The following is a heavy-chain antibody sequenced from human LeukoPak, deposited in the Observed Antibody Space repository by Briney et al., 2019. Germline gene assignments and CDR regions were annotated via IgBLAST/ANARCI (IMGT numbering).Heavy chain of an antibody. V-gene: IGHV3-21*01. CDR2: ISSSSSYI. CDR1: GFTSSSYS. Sequence: GGSLRLSCAASGFTSSSYSMNWVRQAPGKGLEWVSSISSSSSYIYYADSVKGRFTISRDNAKNSLYLQMNSLRAEDTAVYYCARDRYSSGWYDYWGQGTLVTVSS. CDR3: ARDRYSSGWYDY. D-gene: IGHD6-19*01. J-gene: IGHJ4*02.